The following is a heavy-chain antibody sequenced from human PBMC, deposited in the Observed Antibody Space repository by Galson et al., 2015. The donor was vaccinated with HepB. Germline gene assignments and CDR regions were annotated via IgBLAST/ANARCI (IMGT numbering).Heavy chain of an antibody. Sequence: SLRLSCAASGFTFSEFYMSWIRQAPGKGPEWVSDISSDGVRKNYADSVEGRFTISRDNAKKSLSPQMNSLRVEDTGVYYCTRSAGWFDPWGQGTLVTVSS. CDR3: TRSAGWFDP. J-gene: IGHJ5*02. CDR1: GFTFSEFY. CDR2: ISSDGVRK. V-gene: IGHV3-11*01. D-gene: IGHD3-10*01.